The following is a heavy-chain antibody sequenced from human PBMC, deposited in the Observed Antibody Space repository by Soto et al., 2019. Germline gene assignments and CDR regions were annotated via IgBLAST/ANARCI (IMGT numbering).Heavy chain of an antibody. CDR1: GFTFSSYG. J-gene: IGHJ4*02. CDR3: AREWVDGYRSLGLFDY. V-gene: IGHV3-33*01. D-gene: IGHD5-12*01. CDR2: IWYDGSNK. Sequence: GGSLRLSCAASGFTFSSYGMHWVRQAPGKGLEWVAVIWYDGSNKYYADSVKGRFTISRYNSKNTLYLQMNSLRAEDTAVYYCAREWVDGYRSLGLFDYWGQGT.